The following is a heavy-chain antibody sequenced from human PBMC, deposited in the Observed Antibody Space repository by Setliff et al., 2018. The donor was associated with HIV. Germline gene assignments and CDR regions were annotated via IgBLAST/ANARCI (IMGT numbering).Heavy chain of an antibody. D-gene: IGHD2-8*01. CDR2: IKSRTVTETT. V-gene: IGHV3-15*01. Sequence: PGGSLRLSCAASALTFSNAWMSWVRQAPGKGLEWVGRIKSRTVTETTDVAAPVKGRFTISRDDSKNTFYLQMDSLKTEDTAVYYCISLYLGYWGQGALVTVSS. CDR3: ISLYLGY. J-gene: IGHJ4*02. CDR1: ALTFSNAW.